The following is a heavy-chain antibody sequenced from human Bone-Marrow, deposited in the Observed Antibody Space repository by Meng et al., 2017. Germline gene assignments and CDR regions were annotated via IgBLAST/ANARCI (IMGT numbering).Heavy chain of an antibody. CDR3: ARVLRGWGYFDY. J-gene: IGHJ4*02. CDR2: IYSGGTT. CDR1: GFSVSSSY. Sequence: VELLEAGGGLIRPESSLRLSCAAFGFSVSSSYMSWVRQAPGKGPEWVSVIYSGGTTYYADSVKGRFTISRDNSRNTLYLQVNSLRAEDTAVYYCARVLRGWGYFDYWGQGTLVTVSS. D-gene: IGHD3-10*01. V-gene: IGHV3-53*01.